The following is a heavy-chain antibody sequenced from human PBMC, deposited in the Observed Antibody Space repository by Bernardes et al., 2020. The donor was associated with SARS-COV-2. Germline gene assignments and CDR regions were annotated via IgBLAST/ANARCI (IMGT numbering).Heavy chain of an antibody. Sequence: SDTLSLTCTVSGGSISSGDYYWSWIRQPPGKGLEWIGYIYYSGSTYYNPSLKSRVTISVDTSKNQFSLKLSSVTAADTAVYYCAREVVTMVRGVPYYYYGMDVWGQGTTVTVSS. CDR3: AREVVTMVRGVPYYYYGMDV. V-gene: IGHV4-30-4*02. D-gene: IGHD3-10*01. CDR2: IYYSGST. J-gene: IGHJ6*02. CDR1: GGSISSGDYY.